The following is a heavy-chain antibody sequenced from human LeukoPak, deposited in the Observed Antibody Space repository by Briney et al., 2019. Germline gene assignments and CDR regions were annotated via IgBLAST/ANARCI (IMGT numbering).Heavy chain of an antibody. J-gene: IGHJ4*02. CDR2: IWYDGSNK. D-gene: IGHD3-10*01. CDR3: ARRHHFGFLDS. CDR1: GFTFSSYG. Sequence: GRSLRLSCAASGFTFSSYGMHWVRQAPGKGLEWVAVIWYDGSNKYYADSVKGRFTISRDNSKNTLYLQMNSLRAEDTAVYYCARRHHFGFLDSWGQGTLVTVSS. V-gene: IGHV3-33*01.